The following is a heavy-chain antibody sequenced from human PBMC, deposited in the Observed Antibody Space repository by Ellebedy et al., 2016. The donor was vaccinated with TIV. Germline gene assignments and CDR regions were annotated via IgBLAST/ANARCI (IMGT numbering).Heavy chain of an antibody. D-gene: IGHD1-26*01. CDR1: GYTFTSYD. Sequence: SVKVSCXASGYTFTSYDINWVRQAPGQGLEWMGGIIPIFGTANYAQKFQGRVTITADESTSTAYMELSSLRSEDTAVYYCARGAGSYRGDYWGQGTLVTVSS. V-gene: IGHV1-69*13. J-gene: IGHJ4*02. CDR2: IIPIFGTA. CDR3: ARGAGSYRGDY.